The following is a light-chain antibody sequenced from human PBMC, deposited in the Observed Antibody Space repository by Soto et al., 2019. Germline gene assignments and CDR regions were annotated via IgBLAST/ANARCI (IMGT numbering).Light chain of an antibody. J-gene: IGLJ2*01. CDR2: LEGSGSY. CDR3: ETWDSYTPL. CDR1: SGHSSYI. V-gene: IGLV4-60*03. Sequence: QSVLTQSSSASASLGSSVKLTCTLSSGHSSYIIAWHQQQPGKAPRYLMKLEGSGSYNKGTGVPDRFSGSSSGADRYLTISNLQSEDEADYYCETWDSYTPLFGGGTKLTVL.